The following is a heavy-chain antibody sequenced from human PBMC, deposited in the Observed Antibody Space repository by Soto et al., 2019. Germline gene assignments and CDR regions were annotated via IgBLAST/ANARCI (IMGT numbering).Heavy chain of an antibody. D-gene: IGHD6-13*01. J-gene: IGHJ5*02. CDR1: AFTFSTYG. CDR2: TSYDGSTK. CDR3: AKDRYSNTGNWFDP. Sequence: LRLSCAASAFTFSTYGMHWLRQAPGKGLEWVAVTSYDGSTKFYADSVRGRFTISRDNSKNTLYLQMNSLRAEDTAVYYCAKDRYSNTGNWFDPWGQGTLVTVSS. V-gene: IGHV3-30*18.